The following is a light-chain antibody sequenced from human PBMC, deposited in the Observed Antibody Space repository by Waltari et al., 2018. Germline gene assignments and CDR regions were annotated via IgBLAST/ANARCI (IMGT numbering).Light chain of an antibody. CDR1: SSDVGGDYY. V-gene: IGLV2-11*01. CDR3: CSYAGSYTLV. CDR2: DVS. J-gene: IGLJ2*01. Sequence: QSVLTQPRAVSGSPGPSVTTSSTGTSSDVGGDYYASWYQQHPGKAPKLMIYDVSKRPSGVPDRFSGSKSGNTASLTISGLQAEDEADYYCCSYAGSYTLVFGGGTKLTVL.